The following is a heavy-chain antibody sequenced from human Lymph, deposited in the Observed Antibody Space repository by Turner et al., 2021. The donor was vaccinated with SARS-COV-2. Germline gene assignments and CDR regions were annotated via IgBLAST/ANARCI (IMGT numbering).Heavy chain of an antibody. CDR2: IYSGGST. CDR1: GLTVSCNY. CDR3: ARDLDTAGGMDV. Sequence: EGQLVESGGGLVQPWGYLVLSCQAAGLTVSCNYMTWVRQAPGKGMELVSVIYSGGSTYYAYSVKGRFTISRHNYKNTLYLQMNSLRAEDTALYYCARDLDTAGGMDVWGQGTTVTVSS. V-gene: IGHV3-53*04. D-gene: IGHD5-18*01. J-gene: IGHJ6*02.